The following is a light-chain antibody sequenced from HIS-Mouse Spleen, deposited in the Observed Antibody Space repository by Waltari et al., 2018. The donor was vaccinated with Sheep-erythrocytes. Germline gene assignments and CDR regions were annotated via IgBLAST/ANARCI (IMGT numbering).Light chain of an antibody. CDR2: GAS. J-gene: IGKJ4*01. V-gene: IGKV3-15*01. CDR3: QQYNSYSPLT. Sequence: EIVMTQSPATLSVSPGERVTLSCRASQSVSSNLAWYQQKPGQAPRLLIYGASTRATGIPARFSGSGSGTEFTLTISSLQPDDFATYYCQQYNSYSPLTFGGGTKVEIK. CDR1: QSVSSN.